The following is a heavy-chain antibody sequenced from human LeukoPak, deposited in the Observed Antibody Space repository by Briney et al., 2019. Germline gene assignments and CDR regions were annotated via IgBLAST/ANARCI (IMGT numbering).Heavy chain of an antibody. Sequence: PGGSLRLSCAASGFAFGNYAMGWVRQAPGKGLEWVSSIYSSGSYTPSADSVKGRFTSSRDNSENTVYLQMNSLRAEDTAVYSCGKISTVTENFHHWGQGTLVTVSS. CDR2: IYSSGSYT. J-gene: IGHJ4*02. CDR3: GKISTVTENFHH. CDR1: GFAFGNYA. D-gene: IGHD4-17*01. V-gene: IGHV3-23*01.